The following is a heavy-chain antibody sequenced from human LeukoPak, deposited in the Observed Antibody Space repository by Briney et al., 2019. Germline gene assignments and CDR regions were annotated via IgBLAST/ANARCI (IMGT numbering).Heavy chain of an antibody. Sequence: PGGSLRLSCAASGFTFSSYWMHWVRQAPGKGLVWVSRINSDGSSTSYADSVKGRFTISGDNAKNTLYLQMNSLRAEDTAVYYCARAVDRGPYSSLGYWGQGTLVTVSS. D-gene: IGHD5-18*01. J-gene: IGHJ4*02. V-gene: IGHV3-74*01. CDR3: ARAVDRGPYSSLGY. CDR1: GFTFSSYW. CDR2: INSDGSST.